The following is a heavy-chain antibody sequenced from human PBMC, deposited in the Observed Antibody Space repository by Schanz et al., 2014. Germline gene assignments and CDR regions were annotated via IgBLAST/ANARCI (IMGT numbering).Heavy chain of an antibody. Sequence: EVQLLESGGGLVQPGGSLRLSCAASGFTFGDYAMTWVRQAPGKGLEWVSAICGRDGSTYYADSVRGRFTISRDNSKSPLDLQMNSRRAEDTAVYDCANNWNLDYWGQGTLVTVSS. CDR2: ICGRDGST. CDR3: ANNWNLDY. D-gene: IGHD1-20*01. J-gene: IGHJ4*02. CDR1: GFTFGDYA. V-gene: IGHV3-23*01.